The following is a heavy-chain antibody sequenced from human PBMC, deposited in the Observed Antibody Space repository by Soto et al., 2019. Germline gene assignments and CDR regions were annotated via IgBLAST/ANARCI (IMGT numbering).Heavy chain of an antibody. CDR2: ISGYNGNT. V-gene: IGHV1-18*01. J-gene: IGHJ4*02. D-gene: IGHD3-16*01. Sequence: QVQLVQSGAEVKKPGASVKVSCKASGYTFTSYGISWVRQAPGQGLEWMGWISGYNGNTHDAQKLQGRVNMTTDSSTSRASMELRSLRCDDAAVYYCATDLVVWGPFAWWGQGTLVTASS. CDR1: GYTFTSYG. CDR3: ATDLVVWGPFAW.